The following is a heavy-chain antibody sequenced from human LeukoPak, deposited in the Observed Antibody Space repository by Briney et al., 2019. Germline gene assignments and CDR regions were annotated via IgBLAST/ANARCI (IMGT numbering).Heavy chain of an antibody. CDR2: IKEDGSQT. CDR1: GFTFSRSW. V-gene: IGHV3-7*01. Sequence: GGSLRLSCVASGFTFSRSWMDWVRQAPGKGLEWVANIKEDGSQTYYVDSAKGRFTISRDNAKNSLYLQMDSLRVEDTAKYYCAKSLDYWGRGTLVTVSS. J-gene: IGHJ4*02. CDR3: AKSLDY.